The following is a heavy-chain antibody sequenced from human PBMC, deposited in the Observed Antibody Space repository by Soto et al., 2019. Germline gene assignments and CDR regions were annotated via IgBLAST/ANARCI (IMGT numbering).Heavy chain of an antibody. CDR1: GGSVSSGSYY. J-gene: IGHJ5*02. V-gene: IGHV4-61*01. D-gene: IGHD3-3*01. CDR2: IYYSGST. CDR3: ATEKLRFLEWLPRRPNWFDP. Sequence: PSETLSLTCTVSGGSVSSGSYYWSWVRQPPGKGLEWIGYIYYSGSTNYNPSLKSRVTISVDTSKNQFSLKLSSVTAADTAVYYCATEKLRFLEWLPRRPNWFDPWGQGTLVTVSS.